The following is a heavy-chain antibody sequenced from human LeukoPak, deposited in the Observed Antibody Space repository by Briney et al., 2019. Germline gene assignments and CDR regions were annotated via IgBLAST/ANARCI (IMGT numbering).Heavy chain of an antibody. D-gene: IGHD2-2*01. Sequence: SQTLSLTCSVSDVSINSGGFYWTWIRQHPGKGLEWMGYISYSGGSYYNPSLSSRLSMSTDTSKNQFSLRLSSVTAADTAVYYCARQIGYCGDTRCYAIDFDYWGKGILVAVPS. CDR3: ARQIGYCGDTRCYAIDFDY. V-gene: IGHV4-31*03. CDR2: ISYSGGS. J-gene: IGHJ4*02. CDR1: DVSINSGGFY.